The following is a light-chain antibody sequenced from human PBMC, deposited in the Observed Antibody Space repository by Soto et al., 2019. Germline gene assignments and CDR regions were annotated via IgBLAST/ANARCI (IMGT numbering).Light chain of an antibody. CDR3: QTWGTGI. Sequence: QLVLTQSPSASASLGASVKLTCTLSSGHSSYAIAWHQQQPEKGPRYLMKLNSDGSHSKGDGIPDRFSGSSSGAERYLTISSRQSEDEADYSCQTWGTGIFGGGTKLTVL. V-gene: IGLV4-69*01. CDR2: LNSDGSH. CDR1: SGHSSYA. J-gene: IGLJ2*01.